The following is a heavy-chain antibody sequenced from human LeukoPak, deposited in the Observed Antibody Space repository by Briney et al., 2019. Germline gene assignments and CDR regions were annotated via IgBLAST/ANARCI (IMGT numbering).Heavy chain of an antibody. V-gene: IGHV5-51*01. J-gene: IGHJ4*02. Sequence: GESLKISCKASGHTFTNYWIGWVRQMPGKGLEWMGIIYPDDSETRSSPFFQGQVTISADKSISTAYLQWSSLKASDTAMYYCVRHGSNGQLAQVDYWGQGTLVTVSS. D-gene: IGHD6-13*01. CDR2: IYPDDSET. CDR1: GHTFTNYW. CDR3: VRHGSNGQLAQVDY.